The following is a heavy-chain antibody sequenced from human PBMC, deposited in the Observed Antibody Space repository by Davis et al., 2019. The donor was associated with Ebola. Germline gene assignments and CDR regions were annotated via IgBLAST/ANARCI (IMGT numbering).Heavy chain of an antibody. D-gene: IGHD2-2*01. J-gene: IGHJ4*02. Sequence: GGSLRLSCVASGFTFSSYAMRWVRQAPGRGLEWVSAVSGGGTGTYYADSAKGRFTISRDNSKNTVYLQMNSLRAEDTAIYYCAREDRRYCSSSSCSYIDYWGQGTLVTVSS. CDR3: AREDRRYCSSSSCSYIDY. CDR1: GFTFSSYA. V-gene: IGHV3-23*01. CDR2: VSGGGTGT.